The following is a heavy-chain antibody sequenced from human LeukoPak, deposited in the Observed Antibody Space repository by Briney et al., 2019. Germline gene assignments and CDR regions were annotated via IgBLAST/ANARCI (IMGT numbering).Heavy chain of an antibody. J-gene: IGHJ4*02. D-gene: IGHD5-18*01. V-gene: IGHV4-59*08. Sequence: SETLPLTCSVSGGSMSSYYWSRIRQPPGKGLEWIGYIYYSGSTNYNPSLKTRGTISVDTSKNQFSLKLSSVTAADTAVYYCARHLRGYSYGPFDSWGQGTLVTVSS. CDR2: IYYSGST. CDR1: GGSMSSYY. CDR3: ARHLRGYSYGPFDS.